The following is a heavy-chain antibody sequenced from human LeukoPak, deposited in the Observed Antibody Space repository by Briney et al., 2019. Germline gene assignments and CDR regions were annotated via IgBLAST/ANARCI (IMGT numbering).Heavy chain of an antibody. CDR2: IKQDGSEK. Sequence: GGSLRLSCAAAGFTFSNFWMNWVRQTPGKGLEWVANIKQDGSEKNYVDSVKGRFTISRDNAKNSLYLQMNSLRAEDTAVYYCVGWINRIAAAGTHGAFDIWGQGTKVTVSS. J-gene: IGHJ3*02. CDR3: VGWINRIAAAGTHGAFDI. V-gene: IGHV3-7*01. D-gene: IGHD6-13*01. CDR1: GFTFSNFW.